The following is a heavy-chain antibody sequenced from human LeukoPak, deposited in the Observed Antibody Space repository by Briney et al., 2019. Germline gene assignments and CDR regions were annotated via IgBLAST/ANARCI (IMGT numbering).Heavy chain of an antibody. J-gene: IGHJ4*02. CDR2: IYYSGST. CDR1: GGSISSYY. CDR3: ARSYDFWSGFDY. Sequence: PSETLSLTCTVSGGSISSYYWSWIRQPPGKGLEWIGYIYYSGSTNYNPSLKSRVTISVDTSKNQFSLKLSSGTAADTAVYYCARSYDFWSGFDYWGQGTLVTVSS. V-gene: IGHV4-59*01. D-gene: IGHD3-3*01.